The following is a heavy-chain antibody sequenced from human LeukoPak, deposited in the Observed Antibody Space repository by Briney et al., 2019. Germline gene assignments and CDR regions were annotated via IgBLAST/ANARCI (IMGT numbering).Heavy chain of an antibody. D-gene: IGHD2-21*02. CDR3: ARKGVVTAIQYFDY. CDR2: IYYSGST. J-gene: IGHJ4*02. V-gene: IGHV4-39*01. CDR1: GGSISSSSYY. Sequence: SETLSLTCTVSGGSISSSSYYWGWIRQPPGKGLEGIGGIYYSGSTYYNPSLKSRVTISVDTSKNQFSLKLSSVTAADTAVYYRARKGVVTAIQYFDYWGQGTLVTVSS.